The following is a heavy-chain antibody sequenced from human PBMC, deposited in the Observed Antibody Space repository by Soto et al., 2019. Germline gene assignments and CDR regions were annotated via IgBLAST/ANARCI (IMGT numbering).Heavy chain of an antibody. J-gene: IGHJ1*01. Sequence: QVQLVESGGGVVQPGRSLRLSCAASGFTFSSYGMHWVRQAPGKGLEWVAAISYDGSDKYYADYVKGRFTISRDNSNNTLYLQMERLRAEDTDVYYCAQGVVVANTYFQHWGQGTLVTVSS. D-gene: IGHD2-15*01. CDR2: ISYDGSDK. CDR1: GFTFSSYG. V-gene: IGHV3-30*18. CDR3: AQGVVVANTYFQH.